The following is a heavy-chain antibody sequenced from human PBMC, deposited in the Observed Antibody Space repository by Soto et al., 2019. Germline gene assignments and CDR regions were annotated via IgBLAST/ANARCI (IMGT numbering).Heavy chain of an antibody. J-gene: IGHJ4*02. Sequence: EVQLAESGGGMVQPGGSLRLSCVASGFTFSSYDMHWVRQAPGKGLEYVSSISSNGGTTYDGNSVKGRFTISRDNSKNTLYLQMGSLRAEDMAVYYCVRRVSGNYDYWGQGTLVTVSS. D-gene: IGHD1-7*01. V-gene: IGHV3-64*01. CDR3: VRRVSGNYDY. CDR2: ISSNGGTT. CDR1: GFTFSSYD.